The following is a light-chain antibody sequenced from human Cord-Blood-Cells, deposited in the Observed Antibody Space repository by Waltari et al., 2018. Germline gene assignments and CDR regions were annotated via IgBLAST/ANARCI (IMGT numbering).Light chain of an antibody. CDR1: QSISSY. CDR3: QQSYSTPYT. V-gene: IGKV1-39*01. CDR2: AAS. J-gene: IGKJ2*01. Sequence: DIQMTQPPSSLSASVGDRDTLTCRASQSISSYLNWYQQKPGKAPKLLIYAASSLQSGVPARFSGSGSGTDFTLTISSLQPEDFATYYCQQSYSTPYTFGQGTKLEIK.